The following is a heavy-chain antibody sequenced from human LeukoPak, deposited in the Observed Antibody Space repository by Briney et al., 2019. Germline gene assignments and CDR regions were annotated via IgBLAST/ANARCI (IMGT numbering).Heavy chain of an antibody. D-gene: IGHD3-16*01. V-gene: IGHV3-30-3*01. CDR1: GFTFSSYA. CDR2: ISYDGSNK. J-gene: IGHJ6*03. Sequence: PGRSLRLSCAASGFTFSSYAMHWVRQAPGKGLEWVAVISYDGSNKYYADSVKGRFTISRDNSKNTLYLQMNSLRAEDSAVYYCATGFGGFGSPYYYYYMDVWGKGTTVTVSS. CDR3: ATGFGGFGSPYYYYYMDV.